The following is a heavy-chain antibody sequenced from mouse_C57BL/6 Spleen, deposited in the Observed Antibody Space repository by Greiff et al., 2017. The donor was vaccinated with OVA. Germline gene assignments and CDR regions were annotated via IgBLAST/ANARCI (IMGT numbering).Heavy chain of an antibody. V-gene: IGHV1-26*01. CDR3: ARHGTLFDY. J-gene: IGHJ2*01. Sequence: EVQLQQSGPELVKPGASVKISCKASGYTFTDYYMNWVKQSHGKSLEWIGDINPNNGGTSYNQKFKGKATLTVDKSSSTAYMELRSLTSEDSAVYYCARHGTLFDYWGQGTTLTVSS. D-gene: IGHD1-1*01. CDR1: GYTFTDYY. CDR2: INPNNGGT.